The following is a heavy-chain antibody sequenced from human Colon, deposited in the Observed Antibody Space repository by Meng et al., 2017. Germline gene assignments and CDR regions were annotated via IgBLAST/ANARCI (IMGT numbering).Heavy chain of an antibody. V-gene: IGHV1-18*01. CDR1: CSDCSSYG. CDR2: INVYNGKV. J-gene: IGHJ4*02. CDR3: ATRGNPYVNC. Sequence: QLVQSGAEVKKPRAQVEVPCNGSCSDCSSYGFSECRQAPGQGLDWLGWINVYNGKVDYAQKFQGRVTWTTDTSTSTGYMELRSLRSDDTAVYYCATRGNPYVNCWGQGTLVTVSS. D-gene: IGHD2-8*01.